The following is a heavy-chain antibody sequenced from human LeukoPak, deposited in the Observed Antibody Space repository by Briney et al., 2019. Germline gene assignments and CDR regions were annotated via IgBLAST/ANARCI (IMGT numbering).Heavy chain of an antibody. Sequence: PGGSLRLSCAASGFTFSSSWMTWVRQAPGKGLEWVASIREDGSEKTSVDSVKGRFTISRDNAKNSLYLQMNSLRGEDAAVYYCAKDPNSGGWSFEYWGQGILVTVSS. V-gene: IGHV3-7*01. D-gene: IGHD6-19*01. CDR2: IREDGSEK. J-gene: IGHJ4*02. CDR1: GFTFSSSW. CDR3: AKDPNSGGWSFEY.